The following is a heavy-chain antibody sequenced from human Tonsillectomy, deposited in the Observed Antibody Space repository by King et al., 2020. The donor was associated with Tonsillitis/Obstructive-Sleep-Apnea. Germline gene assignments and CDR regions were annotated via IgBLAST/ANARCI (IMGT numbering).Heavy chain of an antibody. CDR2: INHSGST. CDR1: GGSFSGYY. D-gene: IGHD3-10*01. Sequence: VQLQQWGAGLLKPSETLSLTCAVYGGSFSGYYWSWIRQPPGKGLEWIGEINHSGSTNYNPSLKSRVTISVDTSKNQFSLKLSSVTAADTAVYYCARGGGSGSSYFDYWGQGTLVTVSS. J-gene: IGHJ4*02. V-gene: IGHV4-34*01. CDR3: ARGGGSGSSYFDY.